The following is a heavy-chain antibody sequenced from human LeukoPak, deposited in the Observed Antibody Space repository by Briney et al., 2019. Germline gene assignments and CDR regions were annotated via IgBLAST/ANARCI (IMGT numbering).Heavy chain of an antibody. J-gene: IGHJ4*02. CDR3: ARDAFDSSGYLFDY. V-gene: IGHV3-30-3*01. CDR1: GFIFSSYA. Sequence: PGGSLRLSCAASGFIFSSYAMHWVRQAPGKGLEWVAVISYDGSNKYYADSVKGRFTISRDNSKNTLYLQMNSLRAEDTAVYYCARDAFDSSGYLFDYWGQGTLVTVSS. CDR2: ISYDGSNK. D-gene: IGHD3-22*01.